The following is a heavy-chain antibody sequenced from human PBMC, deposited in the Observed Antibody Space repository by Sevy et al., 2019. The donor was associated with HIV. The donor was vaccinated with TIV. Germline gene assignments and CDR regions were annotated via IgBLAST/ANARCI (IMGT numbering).Heavy chain of an antibody. V-gene: IGHV4-59*01. J-gene: IGHJ4*02. Sequence: SETLSLTCTVSGVSISNYSWAWIRQPPGKGLECVGFSGSTNYNPSLKSRVTTSVDTSKNHFSLKLSSVTVADTAIYYCARGGPNQHQLDYFDYWGQGTLVTVSS. CDR2: SGST. CDR1: GVSISNYS. D-gene: IGHD6-13*01. CDR3: ARGGPNQHQLDYFDY.